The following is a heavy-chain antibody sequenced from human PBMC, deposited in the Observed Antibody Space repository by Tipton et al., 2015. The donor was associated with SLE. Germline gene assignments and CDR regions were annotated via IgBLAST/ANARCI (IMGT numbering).Heavy chain of an antibody. CDR3: AREGGQQLVRIYGMDV. D-gene: IGHD6-13*01. CDR2: TYYRSKWYN. CDR1: GDSVSSNSAA. J-gene: IGHJ6*02. V-gene: IGHV6-1*01. Sequence: GLVKPSQTLSLTCAISGDSVSSNSAAWNWIRQSPSRGLEWLGRTYYRSKWYNDYAVSVKSRITINPDTSKNQFSLQVNSVTPEVPAVYYCAREGGQQLVRIYGMDVWGQGTTVTVSS.